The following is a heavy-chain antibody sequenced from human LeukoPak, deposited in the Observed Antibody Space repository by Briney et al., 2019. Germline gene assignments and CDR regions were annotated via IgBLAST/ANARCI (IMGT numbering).Heavy chain of an antibody. V-gene: IGHV4-30-2*01. CDR3: ARGSLNRVITFGGVIVDDY. J-gene: IGHJ4*02. D-gene: IGHD3-16*02. CDR2: IYHSGST. Sequence: SETLSLTCAVSGGSISSGGYSWSWIRQPPGKGLEWIGYIYHSGSTYYNPSLKSRVTISVDRSNNQFSLSLSSVTAADTAVYYCARGSLNRVITFGGVIVDDYWGQGTLVTVSS. CDR1: GGSISSGGYS.